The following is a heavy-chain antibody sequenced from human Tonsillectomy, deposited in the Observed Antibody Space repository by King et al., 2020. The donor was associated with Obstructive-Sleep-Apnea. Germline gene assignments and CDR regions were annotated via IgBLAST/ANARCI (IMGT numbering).Heavy chain of an antibody. CDR3: ARTNYYYYGMDV. J-gene: IGHJ6*02. V-gene: IGHV4-4*02. CDR2: IYQSGRA. CDR1: GGSISSSNW. Sequence: VQLQESGPGLVKTSGTLSLTCAVSGGSISSSNWWGWVRQPPGKGLEWIGEIYQSGRANYNPSLKSRVSISVDKAKNQFSLNLSSVTAADAAVYYCARTNYYYYGMDVWGQGTTVTVSS.